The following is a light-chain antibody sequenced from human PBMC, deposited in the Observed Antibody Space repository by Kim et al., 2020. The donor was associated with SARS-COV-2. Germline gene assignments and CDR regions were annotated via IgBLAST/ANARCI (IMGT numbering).Light chain of an antibody. CDR1: SNDIGNYNL. CDR3: GSYAGSRYFVL. J-gene: IGLJ2*01. CDR2: EVT. V-gene: IGLV2-23*02. Sequence: QAITTSCSGASNDIGNYNLVCWYRQRPGKAPNLIIFEVTQRPSGVSNRFSGSKSGDTASLTISGLQAEDEGDYYCGSYAGSRYFVLFGGGTQLTVL.